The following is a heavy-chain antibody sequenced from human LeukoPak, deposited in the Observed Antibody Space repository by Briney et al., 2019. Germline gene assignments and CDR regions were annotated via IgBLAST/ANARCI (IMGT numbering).Heavy chain of an antibody. CDR1: GFTFSNYG. CDR2: IAHDGSIN. Sequence: RPGGSLRLSCAASGFTFSNYGMHWVRQAPGKGLEWVAVIAHDGSINYYADSAKGRFTISRDNSKNTLYLQMNKLRVEDTAVYYCAREPAGFRSGWYCIHWGQGTLVTVSS. CDR3: AREPAGFRSGWYCIH. J-gene: IGHJ4*02. V-gene: IGHV3-30*03. D-gene: IGHD6-19*01.